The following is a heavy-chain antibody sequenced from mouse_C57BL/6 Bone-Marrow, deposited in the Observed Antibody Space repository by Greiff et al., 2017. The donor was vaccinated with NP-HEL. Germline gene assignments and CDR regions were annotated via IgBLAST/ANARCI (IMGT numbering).Heavy chain of an antibody. D-gene: IGHD2-5*01. V-gene: IGHV1-59*01. CDR1: GYTFTSYW. CDR2: IDPSDSYT. Sequence: QVQLKQPGAELVRPGTSVKLSCKASGYTFTSYWMHWVKQRPGQGLEWIGVIDPSDSYTNYNQKFKGKATLTVDTSSSTAYMQLSSLTSEDSAVYYCARYYSNYVWYFDVWGTGTTVTVSS. CDR3: ARYYSNYVWYFDV. J-gene: IGHJ1*03.